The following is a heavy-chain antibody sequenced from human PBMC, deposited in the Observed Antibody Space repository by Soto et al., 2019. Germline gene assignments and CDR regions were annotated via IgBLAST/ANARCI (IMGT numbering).Heavy chain of an antibody. CDR3: ARGLATLPVFAFDI. J-gene: IGHJ3*02. CDR1: GFSLSTSGVG. D-gene: IGHD6-6*01. V-gene: IGHV2-5*01. Sequence: SGPTLVNPTQTLTLTCSFSGFSLSTSGVGVGWIRQSPGKALEWLALIYWSGDEHYRPSLKSRLSIIKDTSKNHVVLIMTDLDPVDTATYYCARGLATLPVFAFDIWGQGTMVTVSS. CDR2: IYWSGDE.